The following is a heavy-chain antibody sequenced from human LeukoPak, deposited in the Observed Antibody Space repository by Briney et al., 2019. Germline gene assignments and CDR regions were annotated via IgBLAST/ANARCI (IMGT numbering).Heavy chain of an antibody. CDR1: GGSISNYY. CDR3: ARQKGLAGREAVDY. Sequence: SETLSLTCTVSGGSISNYYWSWIRQPPGKGLEWIGYIYYNGSTIYNPSLESRLTISVDTSKNQFSLKLSSVTAADTAVYYCARQKGLAGREAVDYWGQGTLVTVSS. V-gene: IGHV4-59*08. D-gene: IGHD6-19*01. CDR2: IYYNGST. J-gene: IGHJ4*02.